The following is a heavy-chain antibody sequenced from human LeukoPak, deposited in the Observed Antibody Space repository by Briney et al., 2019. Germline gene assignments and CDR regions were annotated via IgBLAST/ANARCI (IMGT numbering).Heavy chain of an antibody. V-gene: IGHV4-38-2*02. J-gene: IGHJ5*02. CDR1: GYSIDSGYY. CDR2: IYHTGST. Sequence: SETLSLTCTVSGYSIDSGYYWGWIRQPPGKGLEWVGSIYHTGSTYYNPSLESRLTISLDTSKNHFSLRLNPVTAADTAVYFRGYYDSSGRLSSWGQGTLVAVSS. CDR3: GYYDSSGRLSS. D-gene: IGHD3-22*01.